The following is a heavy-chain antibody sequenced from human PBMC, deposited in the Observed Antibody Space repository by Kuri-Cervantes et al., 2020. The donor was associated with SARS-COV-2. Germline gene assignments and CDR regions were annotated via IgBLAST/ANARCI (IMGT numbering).Heavy chain of an antibody. CDR1: GFSFSSYG. J-gene: IGHJ6*03. V-gene: IGHV3-23*01. CDR3: ARASGVGATLDHYYYYDMDV. Sequence: GESRMSCCASSGFSFSSYGMSWVRQAPGKGPEWVSAISGSGGSTYYAHSVKGRFTISRDNSKNTLYLQMNSLRAEDTAVYYCARASGVGATLDHYYYYDMDVWGKGTTVTVSS. CDR2: ISGSGGST. D-gene: IGHD1-26*01.